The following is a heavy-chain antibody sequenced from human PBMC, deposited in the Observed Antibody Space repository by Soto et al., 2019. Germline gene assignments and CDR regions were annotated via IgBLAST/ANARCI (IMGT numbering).Heavy chain of an antibody. J-gene: IGHJ4*02. CDR1: GGSISSGDYY. Sequence: QVQLQESGPGLVKPSQTLSLTCTVSGGSISSGDYYWSWIRQPPGKGLEWIGYIYYSGSTYYNPSLKSRVTISVDTSKNEFSLKLSSVTAADTAVYYCASLDSSGYSPFDYWGQGTLVTVSS. CDR3: ASLDSSGYSPFDY. V-gene: IGHV4-30-4*01. D-gene: IGHD3-22*01. CDR2: IYYSGST.